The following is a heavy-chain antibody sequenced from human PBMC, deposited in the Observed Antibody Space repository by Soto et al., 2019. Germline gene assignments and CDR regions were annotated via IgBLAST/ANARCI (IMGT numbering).Heavy chain of an antibody. D-gene: IGHD6-6*01. CDR2: IIPIFGTA. CDR3: ARGGTGGIAARPNYYYGMDV. V-gene: IGHV1-69*13. J-gene: IGHJ6*02. CDR1: GGTFSSYA. Sequence: SVKVSCKASGGTFSSYAISWVRQAPGQGLEWMGGIIPIFGTANYAQKFQGRVTITADESTSTAYMELSSLRSEDTAVYYCARGGTGGIAARPNYYYGMDVWGQGTKVTVYS.